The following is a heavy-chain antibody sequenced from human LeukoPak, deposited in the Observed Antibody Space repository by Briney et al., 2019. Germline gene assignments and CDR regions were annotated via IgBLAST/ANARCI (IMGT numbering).Heavy chain of an antibody. Sequence: PSETLSLTCAVYGGSFSGYYWSWIRQPPGKGLEWIGEINHSGSTNYNPSLKSRVTISVDTSKNQFSLKLCSVTAADTAVYYCARGRIAAAGTGPYYYYGMDVWGQGTTVTVSS. CDR3: ARGRIAAAGTGPYYYYGMDV. J-gene: IGHJ6*02. D-gene: IGHD6-13*01. CDR1: GGSFSGYY. CDR2: INHSGST. V-gene: IGHV4-34*01.